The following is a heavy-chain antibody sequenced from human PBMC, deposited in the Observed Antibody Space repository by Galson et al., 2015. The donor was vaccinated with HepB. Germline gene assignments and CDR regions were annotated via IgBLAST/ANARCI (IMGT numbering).Heavy chain of an antibody. CDR2: LSYDGTNQ. D-gene: IGHD6-13*01. CDR1: GFTFSSYG. J-gene: IGHJ6*04. CDR3: AKMKIRRAAAGIGLYMDV. V-gene: IGHV3-30*18. Sequence: SLRLSCAASGFTFSSYGMHWVRQSPGKGLEWVAVLSYDGTNQNYADSVKGRFTISRDNSKNMLYLQMNSLRPEDTAVYYCAKMKIRRAAAGIGLYMDVWGKGTTVTVSS.